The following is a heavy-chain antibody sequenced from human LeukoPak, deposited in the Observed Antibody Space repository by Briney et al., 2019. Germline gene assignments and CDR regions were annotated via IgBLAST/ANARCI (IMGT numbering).Heavy chain of an antibody. D-gene: IGHD3-16*01. CDR3: ARARLSRVWGSFRTDYYMDV. V-gene: IGHV3-7*01. J-gene: IGHJ6*03. Sequence: GGSLTLSCAASGFTFSDYWMNWVRQAPGKGLEWVANIKEDGSEKYYVDSVKGRFTISRDNAKNSLHLQMNSLRAEDTAVYYCARARLSRVWGSFRTDYYMDVWGKGTTVTVSS. CDR2: IKEDGSEK. CDR1: GFTFSDYW.